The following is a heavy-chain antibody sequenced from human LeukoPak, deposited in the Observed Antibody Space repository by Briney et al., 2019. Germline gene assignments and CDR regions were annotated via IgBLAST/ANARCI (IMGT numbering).Heavy chain of an antibody. CDR1: GGSFNSYC. V-gene: IGHV4-4*07. CDR2: ILSSGSN. J-gene: IGHJ2*01. Sequence: SETLSLTCTVSGGSFNSYCWTWIRQPAGKGLEWIGRILSSGSNNYNPSLKSRVTMSVDTSKNQFSLKLSSVTAADTAVYYCARGLRYWYFDLWGRGTLVTVSP. CDR3: ARGLRYWYFDL.